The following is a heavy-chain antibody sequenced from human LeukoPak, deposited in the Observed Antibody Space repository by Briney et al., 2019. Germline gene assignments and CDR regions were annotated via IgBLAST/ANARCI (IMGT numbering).Heavy chain of an antibody. CDR1: GGSISSGSYY. CDR2: INTSGST. V-gene: IGHV4-61*02. CDR3: ARVRDGYNFDY. Sequence: KSSETLSLTCTVSGGSISSGSYYWSWIRQPAGKGLEWIGRINTSGSTNYNPSLKSRVTISVDTSKNQFSLKLSSVTAADTAVYYCARVRDGYNFDYWGQGTLVTVSS. J-gene: IGHJ4*02. D-gene: IGHD5-24*01.